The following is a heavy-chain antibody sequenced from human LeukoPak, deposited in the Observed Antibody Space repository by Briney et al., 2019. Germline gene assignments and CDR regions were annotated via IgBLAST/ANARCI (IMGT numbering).Heavy chain of an antibody. CDR2: IYHSGST. D-gene: IGHD3-22*01. V-gene: IGHV4-38-2*02. CDR1: GYSISSGYY. J-gene: IGHJ4*02. CDR3: ASRQTYYYDSSGYLSYFDY. Sequence: SETLSLTCTVSGYSISSGYYWGWIRQPPGKGLEWIGSIYHSGSTYYNPSLKSRVTISVDTSKNHFSLKLSSVTAADTAVYYCASRQTYYYDSSGYLSYFDYWGQGTLVTVSS.